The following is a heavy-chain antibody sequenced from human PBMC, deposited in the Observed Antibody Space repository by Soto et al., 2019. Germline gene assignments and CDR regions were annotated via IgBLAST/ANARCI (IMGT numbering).Heavy chain of an antibody. Sequence: EVQLLESGGGLVQPGGSLRLSCAVSGFTFSSYAMSWVRQAPGKGLEWVAGISGSGDRSDYVDSVRGRFIISRDNFMNTMYLQANSLGVDDTAVYHCAKMQEPSGLLPSYIDHWGQGILVTVSS. CDR3: AKMQEPSGLLPSYIDH. V-gene: IGHV3-23*01. CDR2: ISGSGDRS. D-gene: IGHD5-12*01. J-gene: IGHJ4*02. CDR1: GFTFSSYA.